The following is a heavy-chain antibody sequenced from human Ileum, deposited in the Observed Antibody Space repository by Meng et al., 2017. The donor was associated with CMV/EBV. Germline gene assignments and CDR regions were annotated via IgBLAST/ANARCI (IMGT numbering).Heavy chain of an antibody. Sequence: GESLKISCGGSGFTFSNYPMHWVRQAPGKGLEWVAYISYNGGRTYDADSVKGRFTISRDNSKNSLYLQMNSLRVEDTAVYYCARVGSASARGLDIWGQGTMVTVSS. CDR1: GFTFSNYP. D-gene: IGHD2-2*01. CDR3: ARVGSASARGLDI. V-gene: IGHV3-30*04. J-gene: IGHJ3*02. CDR2: ISYNGGRT.